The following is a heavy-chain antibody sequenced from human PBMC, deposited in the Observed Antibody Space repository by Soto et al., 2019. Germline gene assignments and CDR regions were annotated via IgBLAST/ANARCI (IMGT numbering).Heavy chain of an antibody. D-gene: IGHD6-13*01. J-gene: IGHJ5*02. V-gene: IGHV5-51*03. CDR3: ARLLKGFIAAAENNWFDP. Sequence: EVQLVQSGAEVKKPGESLKISCKGSGYSFTSYWIGWVRQMPGKGLEWMGIIYPGDSDTRYSPSFQGQVTISADKSISTAYLQWSSLKASDTAMYYCARLLKGFIAAAENNWFDPWGQGTLVTVSS. CDR2: IYPGDSDT. CDR1: GYSFTSYW.